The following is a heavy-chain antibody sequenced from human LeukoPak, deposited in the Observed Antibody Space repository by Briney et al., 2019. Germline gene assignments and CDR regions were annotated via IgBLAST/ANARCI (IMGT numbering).Heavy chain of an antibody. CDR1: GFTFSNYW. Sequence: GGSLRLSCEGSGFTFSNYWMGWVRQAPGKGLQWVANIKTDGSEKHYVDSVKGRFTISRDNAKNSLYLEVHSLRAEDTAIYYCARNTYYDFWSRHYGLDFWGQGTLVTVSS. CDR3: ARNTYYDFWSRHYGLDF. V-gene: IGHV3-7*01. CDR2: IKTDGSEK. J-gene: IGHJ4*02. D-gene: IGHD3-3*01.